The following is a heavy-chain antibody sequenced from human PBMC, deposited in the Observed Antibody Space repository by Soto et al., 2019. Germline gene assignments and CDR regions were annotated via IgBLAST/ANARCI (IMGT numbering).Heavy chain of an antibody. CDR3: TLGGGSAEVFDI. D-gene: IGHD2-2*01. CDR2: IIPMFDIA. J-gene: IGHJ3*02. CDR1: GGSFRTYT. Sequence: QVQLVQSGVEVKKPGSSVKVSCKASGGSFRTYTIFWVRQAPGQGLEWMGRIIPMFDIANYAQKFQGRVTFNADKSTGTVYMEMISLTSDDTAIYFCTLGGGSAEVFDIWGQGTFVTVSS. V-gene: IGHV1-69*02.